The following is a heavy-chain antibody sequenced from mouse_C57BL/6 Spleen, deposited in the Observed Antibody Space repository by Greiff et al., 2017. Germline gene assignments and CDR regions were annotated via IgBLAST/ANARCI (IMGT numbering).Heavy chain of an antibody. CDR2: IDPETGGT. V-gene: IGHV1-15*01. Sequence: VQLQQSGAELVRPGASVTLSCKASGYTFTDYEMHWVKQTPVHGLEWIGAIDPETGGTAYNQKFKGKAILTADKSSSTAYMELRSLTSKDSAVYYCTRVGPEDWYFDVWGTGTTVTVSS. J-gene: IGHJ1*03. CDR3: TRVGPEDWYFDV. CDR1: GYTFTDYE.